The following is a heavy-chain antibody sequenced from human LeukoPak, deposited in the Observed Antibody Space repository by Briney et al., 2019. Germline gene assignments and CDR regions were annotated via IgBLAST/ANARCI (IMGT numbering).Heavy chain of an antibody. D-gene: IGHD2-2*02. V-gene: IGHV1-2*02. CDR2: INPNSGGT. CDR3: AREDCSSTSCYTKAFDI. J-gene: IGHJ3*02. Sequence: ASVKVSCKASGYTFSVYYMHWVRQAPGQGLEWMGWINPNSGGTNYAQKSQGRVTMTRDTSISTAYMELSRLRSDDTAVYYCAREDCSSTSCYTKAFDIWGQGTMVTVSS. CDR1: GYTFSVYY.